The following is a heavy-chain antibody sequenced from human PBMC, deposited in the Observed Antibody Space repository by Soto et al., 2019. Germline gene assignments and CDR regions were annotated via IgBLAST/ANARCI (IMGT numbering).Heavy chain of an antibody. CDR2: INSDGSSI. V-gene: IGHV3-74*01. Sequence: PGGSLRLSCAASGFTFSSYWMHWVRQAPGKGLVWVSRINSDGSSISYADFVKGRFTISRDNAKNTVYLHMNSLTAEDTAVYYCVRTSLVVAVATREDFWGQGTLVTVSS. D-gene: IGHD2-15*01. CDR3: VRTSLVVAVATREDF. J-gene: IGHJ4*02. CDR1: GFTFSSYW.